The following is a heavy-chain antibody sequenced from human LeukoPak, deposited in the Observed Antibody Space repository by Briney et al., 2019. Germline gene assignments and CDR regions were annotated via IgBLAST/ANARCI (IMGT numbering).Heavy chain of an antibody. CDR3: ARGDPNYYDSSGYSDY. CDR1: GYTFTNYG. Sequence: ASVKVSCKASGYTFTNYGINWVRQAPGQGLEWMGWINAYNGNTNYAQKLQGRVTMTTDTSTSTAYMELRSLRSDDTAVYYCARGDPNYYDSSGYSDYWGQGTLVTVSS. J-gene: IGHJ4*02. V-gene: IGHV1-18*01. CDR2: INAYNGNT. D-gene: IGHD3-22*01.